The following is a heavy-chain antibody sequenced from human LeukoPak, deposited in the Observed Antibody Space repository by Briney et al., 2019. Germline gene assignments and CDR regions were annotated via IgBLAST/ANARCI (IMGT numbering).Heavy chain of an antibody. CDR3: ARDYYYDSSAYYLPGFDY. V-gene: IGHV2-5*02. J-gene: IGHJ4*02. D-gene: IGHD3-22*01. Sequence: SGPTLVNPTQTLTLTCTFSGFSLSSSGVGVGWIRQPPGKALEWLALIYWDDDKRYSPSLKSRLTITKDTSKNQVVLTMTNMDPVDTATYYCARDYYYDSSAYYLPGFDYWGQGTLVTVSS. CDR2: IYWDDDK. CDR1: GFSLSSSGVG.